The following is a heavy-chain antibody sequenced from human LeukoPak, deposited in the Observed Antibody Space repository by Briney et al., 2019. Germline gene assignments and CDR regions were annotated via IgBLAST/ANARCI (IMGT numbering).Heavy chain of an antibody. CDR2: ISGSSRPI. Sequence: GGSLRLSCAASGFTFSSYSMNWVRQAPGRGLEWVSYISGSSRPIYYADSVKGRFTISRDNAKNSLYLQMNSLRAEDTAVYYCASGPYSSSSLEYWGQGTLVTVSS. V-gene: IGHV3-48*01. CDR3: ASGPYSSSSLEY. CDR1: GFTFSSYS. D-gene: IGHD6-6*01. J-gene: IGHJ4*02.